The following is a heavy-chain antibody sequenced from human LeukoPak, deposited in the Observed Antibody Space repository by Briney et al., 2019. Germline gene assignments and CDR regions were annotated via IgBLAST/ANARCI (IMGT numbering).Heavy chain of an antibody. CDR3: ARLMHQGWWARSYYYDSSGYRDY. CDR1: GGSISSSSYY. V-gene: IGHV4-39*07. Sequence: SETLSLTCTVSGGSISSSSYYWSWIRQPPGKGLEWIGEINHSGSTNYNPSLKSRVTISVDTSKNQFSLKLSSVTAADTAVYYCARLMHQGWWARSYYYDSSGYRDYWGQGTLVTVSS. CDR2: INHSGST. J-gene: IGHJ4*02. D-gene: IGHD3-22*01.